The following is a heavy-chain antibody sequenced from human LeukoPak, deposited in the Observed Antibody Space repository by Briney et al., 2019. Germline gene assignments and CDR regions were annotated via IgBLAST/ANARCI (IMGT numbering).Heavy chain of an antibody. CDR2: IRFDGSIT. D-gene: IGHD5-18*01. V-gene: IGHV3-30*02. Sequence: GGSLRLSCAASGFTFSSYGMHWVRQAPGKGLEWMAFIRFDGSITYYADSVRDRFTISRDNSKNTLYLHMNSLRAEDTAVYYCAPGQLWFYAFDTWGQGTMVTVSS. CDR1: GFTFSSYG. CDR3: APGQLWFYAFDT. J-gene: IGHJ3*02.